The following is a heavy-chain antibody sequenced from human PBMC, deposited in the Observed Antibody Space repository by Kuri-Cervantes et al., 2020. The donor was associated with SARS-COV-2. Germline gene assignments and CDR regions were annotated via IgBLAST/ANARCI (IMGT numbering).Heavy chain of an antibody. J-gene: IGHJ4*02. CDR1: GGSVSSGSYY. V-gene: IGHV4-61*01. Sequence: ESLKISCTVSGGSVSSGSYYWSWIRQPPGKGLEWIGYIYYSGSTNYNPSLKSRVTISVDTSKNQFSLKLSSVTAADTAVYYCAKFAKVLLWFGDHYYFDYWGQGTLVTVSS. D-gene: IGHD3-10*01. CDR3: AKFAKVLLWFGDHYYFDY. CDR2: IYYSGST.